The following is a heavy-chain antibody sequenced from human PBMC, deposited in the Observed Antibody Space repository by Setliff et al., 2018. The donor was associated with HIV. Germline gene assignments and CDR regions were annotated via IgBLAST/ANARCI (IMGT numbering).Heavy chain of an antibody. V-gene: IGHV4-30-4*08. J-gene: IGHJ4*02. Sequence: SETLSLTCTVTGASISSDDYYWNWIRQPPGKGLEWIGYITYSGSAYYNPSLKSRVTISIDTSNNQISLRLSSVTAADTAMYYCARRIYGNNPYFDYWGPGTLVTVSS. CDR1: GASISSDDYY. D-gene: IGHD4-17*01. CDR2: ITYSGSA. CDR3: ARRIYGNNPYFDY.